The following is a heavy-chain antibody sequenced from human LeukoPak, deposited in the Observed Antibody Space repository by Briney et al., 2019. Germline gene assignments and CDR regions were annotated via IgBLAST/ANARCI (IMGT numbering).Heavy chain of an antibody. J-gene: IGHJ4*02. CDR2: ISSSSSTI. V-gene: IGHV3-48*04. Sequence: GGSLRLSCAASGFTFSSYSMNWVRQAPGKGLEWVSYISSSSSTIYYADSVKGRFTISRDNAKNSLYLQMNSLRAEDTAVYYCARDSGGSVLRYFMAYFDYWGQGTLVTVSS. CDR3: ARDSGGSVLRYFMAYFDY. CDR1: GFTFSSYS. D-gene: IGHD3-9*01.